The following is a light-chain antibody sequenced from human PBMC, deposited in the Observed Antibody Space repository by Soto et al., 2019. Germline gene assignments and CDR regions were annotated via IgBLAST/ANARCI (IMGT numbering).Light chain of an antibody. CDR2: EVS. CDR3: IAYTGSSTSYV. CDR1: SSDIGSYNH. J-gene: IGLJ1*01. V-gene: IGLV2-14*01. Sequence: QSVLTQPASVSGSPGQSITISCIGTSSDIGSYNHVAWYQQFPGKSPKLTIYEVSSRPSGVSSRFSGSKSGNTASLTISGLQAEDEADYYCIAYTGSSTSYVFGSGTKVTVL.